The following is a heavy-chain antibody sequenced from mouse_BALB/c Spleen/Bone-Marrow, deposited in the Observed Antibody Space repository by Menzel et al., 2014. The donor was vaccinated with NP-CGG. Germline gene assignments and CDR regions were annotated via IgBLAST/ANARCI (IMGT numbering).Heavy chain of an antibody. CDR1: GFTFSSYA. CDR3: ARPPYYGSSEWYFDV. Sequence: EVKLMESGGGLVKPGGSLKLSCAASGFTFSSYAMSWVRQTPEKRLEWVATISSGGSYTYYPDSVKGRFTISRDNAKNTLYLQMSSLRSEDTAMYYCARPPYYGSSEWYFDVWGAGTTVTVSS. D-gene: IGHD1-1*01. J-gene: IGHJ1*01. CDR2: ISSGGSYT. V-gene: IGHV5-9-3*01.